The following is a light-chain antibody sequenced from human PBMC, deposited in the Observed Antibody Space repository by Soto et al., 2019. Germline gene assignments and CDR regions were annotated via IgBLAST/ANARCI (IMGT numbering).Light chain of an antibody. CDR2: GAS. V-gene: IGKV3-20*01. CDR3: QQYGTPLFT. J-gene: IGKJ3*01. CDR1: QSVTNNF. Sequence: IVLTQSPGTLSLSPGERATLSCGASQSVTNNFLAWYQQKPGQAPRLLIYGASSRATGVPDRFSGSGSGSVFTLTISRLEPGAFAVYYCQQYGTPLFTFGPGTKVDIK.